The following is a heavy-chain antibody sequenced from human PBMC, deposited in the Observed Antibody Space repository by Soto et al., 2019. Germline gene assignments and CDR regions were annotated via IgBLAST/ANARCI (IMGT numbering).Heavy chain of an antibody. CDR1: GFTFGDYW. Sequence: LVGSLRLSCAASGFTFGDYWMHWVRQPPGKGPEWVSRMTGDGRTTQYADSVKGRFTASRDNAKSTLYLQMNSLRAEDTAVYYCATAEVDYWGPGTLVTVSS. CDR2: MTGDGRTT. J-gene: IGHJ4*02. V-gene: IGHV3-74*03. CDR3: ATAEVDY.